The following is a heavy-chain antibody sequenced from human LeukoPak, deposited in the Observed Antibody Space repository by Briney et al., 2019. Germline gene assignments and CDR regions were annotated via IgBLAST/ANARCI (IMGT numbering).Heavy chain of an antibody. Sequence: SETLPLTCTVSGGSISSYYWSWIRQPAGKGLEWIGRIYTSGSTNYNPSLKSRVTMSVDTSKNQFSLKLSSVTAADTAVYYCARQNKPARYYYYGMDVWGQGTTVTVSS. D-gene: IGHD1/OR15-1a*01. J-gene: IGHJ6*02. CDR2: IYTSGST. CDR3: ARQNKPARYYYYGMDV. CDR1: GGSISSYY. V-gene: IGHV4-4*07.